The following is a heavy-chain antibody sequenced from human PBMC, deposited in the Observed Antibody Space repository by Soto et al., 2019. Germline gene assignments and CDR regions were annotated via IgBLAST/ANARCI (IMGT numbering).Heavy chain of an antibody. CDR3: ATRRLILRFLEWLPDNFDY. V-gene: IGHV4-34*01. CDR1: GGSFSGYY. D-gene: IGHD3-3*01. CDR2: INHSGST. J-gene: IGHJ4*02. Sequence: PSETLSLTCAVYGGSFSGYYWSWIRQPPGKGLEWIGEINHSGSTNYNPSLKSRVTISVDTSKNQFSLKLSSVTAADTAVYYCATRRLILRFLEWLPDNFDYWGQGTLVTVSS.